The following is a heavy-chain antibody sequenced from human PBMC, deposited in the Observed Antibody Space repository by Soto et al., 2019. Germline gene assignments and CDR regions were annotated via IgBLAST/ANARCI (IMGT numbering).Heavy chain of an antibody. CDR1: GGTFRSSA. Sequence: QVQLVQSGAEVKKPGSSVKVSCKASGGTFRSSAISWVRQAPGQGPEWMGGIIVISHTTNYAQKFQDRVTITADKSTSTAYMELFSLRSDDTAVYYCARGRDGYISAGYDNWGQGTLVTVSS. CDR2: IIVISHTT. D-gene: IGHD6-13*01. J-gene: IGHJ4*02. V-gene: IGHV1-69*06. CDR3: ARGRDGYISAGYDN.